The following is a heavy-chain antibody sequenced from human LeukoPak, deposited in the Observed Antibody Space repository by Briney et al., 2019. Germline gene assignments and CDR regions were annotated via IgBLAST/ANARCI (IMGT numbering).Heavy chain of an antibody. CDR2: IIPTFGTA. V-gene: IGHV1-69*01. CDR3: ASGCSSASCYAPYYYYGMDV. D-gene: IGHD2-2*01. Sequence: GSSVKVSCKASGGTFSSYAISWVRQAPGQGLEWMGGIIPTFGTANYAQKFQGRVTITADESTSTAYMELSSLRSEDTAVYYCASGCSSASCYAPYYYYGMDVWGKGTTVTVSS. J-gene: IGHJ6*04. CDR1: GGTFSSYA.